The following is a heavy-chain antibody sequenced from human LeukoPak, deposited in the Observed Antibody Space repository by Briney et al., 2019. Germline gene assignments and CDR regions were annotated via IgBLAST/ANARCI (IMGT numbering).Heavy chain of an antibody. CDR3: ARHRLELTNIDY. D-gene: IGHD1-26*01. J-gene: IGHJ4*02. CDR1: GFTFSSYA. V-gene: IGHV3-23*01. Sequence: GGSLTLSCTLSGFTFSSYAMSWVRQAPRKGLEWVSAISGSGGSTYYAYYVQGRFTISRDKSKNTLYLQMNSLRAEDTAVYYCARHRLELTNIDYWGQGTLVTVSS. CDR2: ISGSGGST.